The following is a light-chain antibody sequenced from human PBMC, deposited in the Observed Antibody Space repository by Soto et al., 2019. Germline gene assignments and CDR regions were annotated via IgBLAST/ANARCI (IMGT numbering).Light chain of an antibody. CDR2: EGS. V-gene: IGLV2-23*01. Sequence: QSVLTQPASVSGSPGQSITISCTGTSSDVGSYNLVSWYQQHPGKAPKLMIYEGSKRPSGVSNRFSGSKSGNTASLKISGLQAEDEADYYCCSYAGSYVVFGGGTKVTVL. CDR3: CSYAGSYVV. J-gene: IGLJ2*01. CDR1: SSDVGSYNL.